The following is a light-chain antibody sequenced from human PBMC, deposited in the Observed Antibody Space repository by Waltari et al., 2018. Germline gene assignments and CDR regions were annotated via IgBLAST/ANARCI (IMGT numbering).Light chain of an antibody. Sequence: EIVLTQSPATLSLSPGARATLACRASQSVSTYLAWYQQKPGQAPRLLIYDASNRATGIPARFSGSGSGTDFTLTISSLEPEDFAVYYCQQRYNWWTFGQGTKVDIK. CDR2: DAS. CDR3: QQRYNWWT. J-gene: IGKJ1*01. V-gene: IGKV3-11*01. CDR1: QSVSTY.